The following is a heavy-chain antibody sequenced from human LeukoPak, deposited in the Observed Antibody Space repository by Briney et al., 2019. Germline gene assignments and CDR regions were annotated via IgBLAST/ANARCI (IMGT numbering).Heavy chain of an antibody. Sequence: SETLSLTCTVSGGSISSSNWWSWVRQPPGKGLEWIGEIYHSGSTNYNPSLKSRVTISVDKSKNQFSLKLSSVTAADTAVYYCAGSVGYSSSWLGGDFDYWGQGTLVTVSS. D-gene: IGHD6-13*01. CDR1: GGSISSSNW. CDR3: AGSVGYSSSWLGGDFDY. CDR2: IYHSGST. V-gene: IGHV4-4*02. J-gene: IGHJ4*02.